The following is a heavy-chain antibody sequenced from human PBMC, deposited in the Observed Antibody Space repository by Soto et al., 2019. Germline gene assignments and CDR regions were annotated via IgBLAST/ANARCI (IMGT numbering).Heavy chain of an antibody. J-gene: IGHJ2*01. D-gene: IGHD4-17*01. V-gene: IGHV3-23*01. Sequence: EVQLLESGGGFVQPGGSLRLSCAASGFTFRTYAMTWVRQAPGKGLEWVSAISGSGVSTYYADSVKGRFTISRDNSKNTLSLQMSSLRAEDTAVYFCAKDQGGDYDHFYWYFDLWGRGALLTVSS. CDR3: AKDQGGDYDHFYWYFDL. CDR2: ISGSGVST. CDR1: GFTFRTYA.